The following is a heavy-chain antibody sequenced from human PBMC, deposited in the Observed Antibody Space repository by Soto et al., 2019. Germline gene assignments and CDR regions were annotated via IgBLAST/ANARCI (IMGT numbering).Heavy chain of an antibody. J-gene: IGHJ4*02. CDR1: GGTFSSYT. Sequence: QVQLVQSGAEVKKPGSSVKVSCKASGGTFSSYTISWVRQAPGQGLEWLGRIIPILGIANYAQKFQGRVTITADKSTSTAYMELSSLRSEDTAVYYCARDRGDGYNNYWGQGTLVTVSS. CDR3: ARDRGDGYNNY. CDR2: IIPILGIA. V-gene: IGHV1-69*08. D-gene: IGHD3-10*01.